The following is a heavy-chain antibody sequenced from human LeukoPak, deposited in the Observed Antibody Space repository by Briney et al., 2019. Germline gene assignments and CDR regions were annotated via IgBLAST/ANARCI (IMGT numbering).Heavy chain of an antibody. CDR1: GDSINSGSYF. Sequence: SDTLSLTCTVCGDSINSGSYFWAWVRQPPGKRLEWIGSIYYNENTYHNPSLRSRVTISVDTSKNQFSLNLTSVTAADTAVYFCARWTLVGYMNCFDPWGQGTLVSVSS. J-gene: IGHJ5*02. D-gene: IGHD6-13*01. CDR2: IYYNENT. V-gene: IGHV4-39*07. CDR3: ARWTLVGYMNCFDP.